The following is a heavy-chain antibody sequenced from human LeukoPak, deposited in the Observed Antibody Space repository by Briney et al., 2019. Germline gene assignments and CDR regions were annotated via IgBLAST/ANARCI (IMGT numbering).Heavy chain of an antibody. CDR2: ISSSSNYI. CDR3: ARLYYYDSSGYYLYYFDY. V-gene: IGHV3-21*01. J-gene: IGHJ4*02. CDR1: GFTFSTYT. D-gene: IGHD3-22*01. Sequence: GGSLRLSCAVSGFTFSTYTMNWVRQAPGKGLEWVSSISSSSNYIYYADSVRGRFTISRDNAKNSLYLQMNSLRAEDTAVYYCARLYYYDSSGYYLYYFDYWGQGTLVTVSS.